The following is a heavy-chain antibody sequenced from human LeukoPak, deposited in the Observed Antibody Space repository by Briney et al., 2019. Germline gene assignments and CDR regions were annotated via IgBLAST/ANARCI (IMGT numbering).Heavy chain of an antibody. CDR2: IIPIFGTA. CDR3: ARSREPPYDILTGYIV. CDR1: GGTFSSYA. J-gene: IGHJ4*02. Sequence: AASVTVSRKASGGTFSSYAISWVRQAPGQGLEWMGGIIPIFGTANYAQKFQGRVTITADKSTSTAYMELSSLRSEDTAVYYCARSREPPYDILTGYIVWGQGTLVTVSS. D-gene: IGHD3-9*01. V-gene: IGHV1-69*06.